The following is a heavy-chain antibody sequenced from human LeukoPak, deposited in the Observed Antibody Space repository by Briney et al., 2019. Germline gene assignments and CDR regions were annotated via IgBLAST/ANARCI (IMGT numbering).Heavy chain of an antibody. J-gene: IGHJ4*02. CDR3: ARSVSRSYSAFDY. V-gene: IGHV4-39*07. D-gene: IGHD1-26*01. CDR2: IYYRGNT. Sequence: SETLSLTCIVSGGSISSSSYYWGWIRQSPGKGLEWIGSIYYRGNTYYNPSLKSRVIISVDTSKNQFSLKLSSVTAADTAVYYCARSVSRSYSAFDYWGQGTLVTVSS. CDR1: GGSISSSSYY.